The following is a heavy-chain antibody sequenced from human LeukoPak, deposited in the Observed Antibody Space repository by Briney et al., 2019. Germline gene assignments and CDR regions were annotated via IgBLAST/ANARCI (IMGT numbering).Heavy chain of an antibody. D-gene: IGHD6-13*01. CDR3: ARPRLGIAAAGSDY. CDR2: IYYSGST. V-gene: IGHV4-59*04. CDR1: GGSISSYY. Sequence: KPSETLSLTCTVSGGSISSYYWSWIRQPPGKGLEWIGYIYYSGSTYYNPSLKSRVTISVDTSKNQFSLKLSSVTAADTAVYYCARPRLGIAAAGSDYWGQGTLVTVSS. J-gene: IGHJ4*02.